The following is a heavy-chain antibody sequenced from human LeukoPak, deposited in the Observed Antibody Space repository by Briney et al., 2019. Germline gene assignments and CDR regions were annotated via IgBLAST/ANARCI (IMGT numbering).Heavy chain of an antibody. D-gene: IGHD3-10*01. CDR1: GSFFTSYW. Sequence: RLGASLQISCKGSGSFFTSYWISGVRQLPGKGLEWMGRIDPSDSYTNYSPSFQGHVTILADKSISTAYLQWSRLKASDTAMYYCALDYYGAGSYYVGNWVDPWGEGTLVTVSS. CDR3: ALDYYGAGSYYVGNWVDP. V-gene: IGHV5-10-1*01. J-gene: IGHJ5*02. CDR2: IDPSDSYT.